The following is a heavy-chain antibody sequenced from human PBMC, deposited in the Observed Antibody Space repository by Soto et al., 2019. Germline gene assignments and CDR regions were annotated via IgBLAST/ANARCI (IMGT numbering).Heavy chain of an antibody. J-gene: IGHJ6*03. V-gene: IGHV3-7*01. D-gene: IGHD6-19*01. CDR2: IKQDGSEK. Sequence: EVQLVESGGGLVQPGGSLRLSCAASGFTFSSYWMSWVRQAPGKGLEWVANIKQDGSEKYYVDSVKGRFTISRDNAKNSLYLQMNSLRAEDTAAYYCARRGSSGWYYYYYYMDVWGKGTTVTVSS. CDR3: ARRGSSGWYYYYYYMDV. CDR1: GFTFSSYW.